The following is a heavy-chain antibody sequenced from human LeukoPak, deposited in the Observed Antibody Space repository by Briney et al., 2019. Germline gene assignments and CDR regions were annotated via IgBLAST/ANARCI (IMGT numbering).Heavy chain of an antibody. CDR2: ISSSSSYI. CDR1: GFTFSSNS. CDR3: ARDRSGSYPYYFDY. Sequence: GGSLRLSCAASGFTFSSNSMNWVRQAPGKGLEWVSSISSSSSYIYYADSVTGRFSISRYNAKNSLYLQMNSLRAEDTAVSYCARDRSGSYPYYFDYWGQGTLVTVSS. D-gene: IGHD1-26*01. J-gene: IGHJ4*02. V-gene: IGHV3-21*01.